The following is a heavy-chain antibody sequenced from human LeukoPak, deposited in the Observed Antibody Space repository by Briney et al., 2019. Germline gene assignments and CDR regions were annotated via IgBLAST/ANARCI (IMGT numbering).Heavy chain of an antibody. D-gene: IGHD3-22*01. CDR1: GFTFRSFG. CDR2: MSYDGRNK. CDR3: AKDLYDRSGYYYTIMDY. Sequence: GGSLRLPCAASGFTFRSFGMHWVRQAPGKGLEWVAVMSYDGRNKYYADSVKGRFIISRDNSKNTVSLQMNSLRPEDTAVYYCAKDLYDRSGYYYTIMDYWGQGTLVTVTS. V-gene: IGHV3-30*18. J-gene: IGHJ4*02.